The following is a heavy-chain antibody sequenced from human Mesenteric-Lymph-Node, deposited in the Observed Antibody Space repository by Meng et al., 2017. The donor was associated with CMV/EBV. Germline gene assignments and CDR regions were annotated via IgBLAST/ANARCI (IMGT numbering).Heavy chain of an antibody. Sequence: SCTVSGGSISSGGYYWSGSRQHPGKGLEWIGYIYYSGSTYYNPSLKSRVTISVDTSKNQFSLKLSSVTAADTAVYYCARSIAAAGPYFDYWGQGTLVTVSS. V-gene: IGHV4-31*02. D-gene: IGHD6-13*01. CDR3: ARSIAAAGPYFDY. CDR1: GGSISSGGYY. CDR2: IYYSGST. J-gene: IGHJ4*02.